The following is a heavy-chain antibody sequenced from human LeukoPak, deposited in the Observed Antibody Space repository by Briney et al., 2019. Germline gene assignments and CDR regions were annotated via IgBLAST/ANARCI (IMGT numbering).Heavy chain of an antibody. CDR2: ISGSGGTT. Sequence: PGGSLRLSCAASGFTFSRYAMSWVRPAPGKGLEWFSAISGSGGTTYYADSVKGRFTISRDNSKNTLYLQMNSLRAEDRAVYYCAKELLFGFDGGFDYWGQGTLVTVSS. V-gene: IGHV3-23*01. J-gene: IGHJ4*02. D-gene: IGHD2-21*01. CDR3: AKELLFGFDGGFDY. CDR1: GFTFSRYA.